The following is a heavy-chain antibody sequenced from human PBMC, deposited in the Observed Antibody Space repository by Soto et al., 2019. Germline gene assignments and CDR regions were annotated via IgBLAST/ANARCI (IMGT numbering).Heavy chain of an antibody. D-gene: IGHD3-16*01. J-gene: IGHJ4*02. CDR2: IKQDGNEK. V-gene: IGHV3-7*04. Sequence: ELQLVESGGGLVQPGGSLRLSCAASGFTFTTYWMTWVRQAPGKGLEWVANIKQDGNEKNYVDSVKGRFTISRDNAKNSVYLQMNSLRDQDTAVCYCVRGDAYVRLWGQGTVVTVSS. CDR1: GFTFTTYW. CDR3: VRGDAYVRL.